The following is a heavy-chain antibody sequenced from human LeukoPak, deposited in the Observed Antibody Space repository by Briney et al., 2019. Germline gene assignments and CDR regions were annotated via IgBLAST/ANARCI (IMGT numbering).Heavy chain of an antibody. CDR2: ISGSGGST. CDR3: AKGGLAGRPDY. Sequence: PGGSLRLSCAASGFTFTNYAMSGVRPAPAKGREGVSAISGSGGSTYYAHSVKGRFTISRDNSKNTLYLQMNSLRAEDTDVYYCAKGGLAGRPDYWGQGTLVTVSS. D-gene: IGHD6-25*01. CDR1: GFTFTNYA. V-gene: IGHV3-23*01. J-gene: IGHJ4*02.